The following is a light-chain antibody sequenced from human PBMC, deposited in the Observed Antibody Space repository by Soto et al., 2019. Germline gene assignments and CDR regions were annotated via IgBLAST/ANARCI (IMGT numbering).Light chain of an antibody. V-gene: IGLV2-14*01. CDR2: AVT. CDR1: SSDVGGYNY. CDR3: SSYTRSNTLE. J-gene: IGLJ2*01. Sequence: QSVLTQPASVSGSPGQSITISCTGTSSDVGGYNYVSWYQQHPGKAPKLMIYAVTNRPSGVSDRFSGSKSGNTASLTISGLQAEDEADYYCSSYTRSNTLEIGGGTKLTVL.